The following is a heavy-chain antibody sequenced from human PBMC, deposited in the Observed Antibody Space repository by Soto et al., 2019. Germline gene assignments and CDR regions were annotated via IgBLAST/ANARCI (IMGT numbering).Heavy chain of an antibody. Sequence: ASVKVSCKASGYTFRTYGIKWVRQAPGQGLEWMGWISVYNGNTNYAQQFQGRVTITPDTSTSTAYMDLRSLRYDDTAVYYCARDSLAARPGWFDPWGQGTLVTVSS. CDR2: ISVYNGNT. J-gene: IGHJ5*02. CDR1: GYTFRTYG. CDR3: ARDSLAARPGWFDP. D-gene: IGHD6-6*01. V-gene: IGHV1-18*01.